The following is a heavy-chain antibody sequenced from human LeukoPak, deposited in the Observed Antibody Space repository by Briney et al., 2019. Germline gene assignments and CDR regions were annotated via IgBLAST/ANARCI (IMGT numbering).Heavy chain of an antibody. CDR1: VYTFTGYY. CDR2: INPNSGGT. Sequence: GASVTVSCKASVYTFTGYYMDWVRQAPGQGLEWMGWINPNSGGTKYAQKFQGRVTMTRDTSISTAYMELSRLTSDDTAVYYCARDPPPRTEGNDYWGQGTLVTVSS. V-gene: IGHV1-2*02. CDR3: ARDPPPRTEGNDY. J-gene: IGHJ4*02.